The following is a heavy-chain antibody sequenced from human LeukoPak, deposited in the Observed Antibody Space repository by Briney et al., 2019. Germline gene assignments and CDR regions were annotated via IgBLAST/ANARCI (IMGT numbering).Heavy chain of an antibody. D-gene: IGHD4-11*01. CDR3: ASSTVTTTGLDY. CDR2: ISAYNGNT. J-gene: IGHJ4*02. CDR1: GYTFTSYG. V-gene: IGHV1-18*01. Sequence: ASVKVSCKASGYTFTSYGISWVRQAPEQGLEWMGWISAYNGNTNYAQKLQGRVTMTTDTSTSTAYMELRSLRSDDTAVYYCASSTVTTTGLDYWGQGTLVTVSS.